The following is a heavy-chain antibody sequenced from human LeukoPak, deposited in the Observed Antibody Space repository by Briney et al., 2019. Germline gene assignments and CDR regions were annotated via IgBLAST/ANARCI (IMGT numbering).Heavy chain of an antibody. CDR3: TRDCSSTSCFGHFDY. Sequence: GGSLRLSCTASGFTFGDYAMSWFRQAPGKGLEWVGFIRGKAYGGTTEYAASVKGRFTISRDDSKSIAYLQMNSLKTEDTAVYYCTRDCSSTSCFGHFDYWGQGTLATVSS. D-gene: IGHD2-2*01. J-gene: IGHJ4*02. CDR2: IRGKAYGGTT. V-gene: IGHV3-49*03. CDR1: GFTFGDYA.